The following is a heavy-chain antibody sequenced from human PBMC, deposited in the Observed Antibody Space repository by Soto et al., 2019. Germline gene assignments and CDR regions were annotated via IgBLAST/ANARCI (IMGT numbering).Heavy chain of an antibody. CDR3: ARDRGVAARRNVNWFDP. V-gene: IGHV4-59*01. CDR1: GDSITNYY. D-gene: IGHD6-6*01. J-gene: IGHJ5*02. CDR2: IHCSGST. Sequence: PSETLSLTCTVSGDSITNYYWSWVRQPPGSGLEWLGHIHCSGSTKYNPSLKSRVTISIDTSKNFFSLTLSSVTAADTALYFCARDRGVAARRNVNWFDPWGQGILVTVSS.